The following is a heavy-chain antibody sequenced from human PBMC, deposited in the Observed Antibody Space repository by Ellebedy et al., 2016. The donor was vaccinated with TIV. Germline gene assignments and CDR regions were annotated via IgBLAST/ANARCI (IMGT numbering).Heavy chain of an antibody. V-gene: IGHV1-18*01. Sequence: ASVKVSCKASGYTFTSYGISWVRQAPGQGLEWMGWISAYNGNTNYAQKLQGRVTMTTDTSTSTAYMELRNLRSDDTAVNYWARGKGGGEYYYYYGMDVWGQGTTVTVSS. D-gene: IGHD3-16*01. J-gene: IGHJ6*02. CDR2: ISAYNGNT. CDR3: ARGKGGGEYYYYYGMDV. CDR1: GYTFTSYG.